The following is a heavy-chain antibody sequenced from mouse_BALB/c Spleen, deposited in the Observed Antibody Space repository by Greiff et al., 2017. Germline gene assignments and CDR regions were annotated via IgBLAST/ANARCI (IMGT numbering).Heavy chain of an antibody. D-gene: IGHD4-1*01. Sequence: QVQLQQPGAELVKPGASVKLSCKASGYTFTSYWMHWVKQRPGQGLEWIGEIDPSDSYTNYNQKFKGKATLTVDKSSSTAYMQLSSLTSEDSAVYYCANWECWGEGATLTVSS. CDR3: ANWEC. J-gene: IGHJ2*01. CDR1: GYTFTSYW. V-gene: IGHV1-69*02. CDR2: IDPSDSYT.